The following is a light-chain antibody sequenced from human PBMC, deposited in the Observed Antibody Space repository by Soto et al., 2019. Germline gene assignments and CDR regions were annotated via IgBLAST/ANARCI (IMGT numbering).Light chain of an antibody. CDR1: SSNIGSNL. V-gene: IGLV1-44*01. J-gene: IGLJ2*01. CDR2: RNN. CDR3: AAWDDSLNGVV. Sequence: QLVLTQPPSASGTPGQRVTFSCSGSSSNIGSNLVNWYLQLPGTTPKLLIHRNNQRPSGVPDRFSGSKSGTSASLAISGLQSEDEAIYYCAAWDDSLNGVVFGGGTKLTVL.